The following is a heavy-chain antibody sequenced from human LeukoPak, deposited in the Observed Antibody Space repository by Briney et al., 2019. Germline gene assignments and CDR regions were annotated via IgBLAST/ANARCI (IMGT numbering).Heavy chain of an antibody. CDR3: AQSIAVAGTALNGVDY. J-gene: IGHJ4*02. Sequence: GGSLRLSCAASGFTFSSYSMNWVRQAPGKGLVWVSRIEGDGSSTSYAASVKGRFTISRDNSKNTLYLQMNSLRAEDTAVYYCAQSIAVAGTALNGVDYWGQGTLVTVSS. CDR1: GFTFSSYS. CDR2: IEGDGSST. D-gene: IGHD6-19*01. V-gene: IGHV3-74*01.